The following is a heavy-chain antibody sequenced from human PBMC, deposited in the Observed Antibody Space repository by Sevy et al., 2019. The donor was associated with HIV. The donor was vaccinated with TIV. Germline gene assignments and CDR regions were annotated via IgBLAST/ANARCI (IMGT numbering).Heavy chain of an antibody. CDR2: IIPIFGTA. D-gene: IGHD3-10*01. CDR3: ARALSMVRGVGFDY. J-gene: IGHJ4*02. Sequence: ASVKVSCKASGGTFSSYAISWVRQAPGQGLEWMGGIIPIFGTANYAQKFQGRVTITADKSTSTAYMELSSLRSEDTAVYCCARALSMVRGVGFDYWGQGTLVTVSS. V-gene: IGHV1-69*06. CDR1: GGTFSSYA.